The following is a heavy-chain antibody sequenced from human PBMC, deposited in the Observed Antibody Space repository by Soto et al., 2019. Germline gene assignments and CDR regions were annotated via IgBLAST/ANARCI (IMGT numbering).Heavy chain of an antibody. J-gene: IGHJ4*02. D-gene: IGHD1-26*01. CDR1: GYSFTSYW. Sequence: LGESLKISCKGSGYSFTSYWISWVRQMPGKGLEWMGRIDPSDSYTNYSSSFQGHVTISADKSISTAYPQWSSLKASDTAMYYCATTRWDAMIDYWGQGTLVTVSS. CDR2: IDPSDSYT. CDR3: ATTRWDAMIDY. V-gene: IGHV5-10-1*01.